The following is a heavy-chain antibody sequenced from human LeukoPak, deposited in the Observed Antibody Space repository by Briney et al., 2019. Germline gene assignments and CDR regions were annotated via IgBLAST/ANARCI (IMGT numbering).Heavy chain of an antibody. CDR3: ARVGDHYHWYLAV. Sequence: QPGGSLTLSCEGSGFSVSCKYMNWVRQAPGKGLEWVSILYSGGSPYYAASVKGRFTVSRDSSKNTLYLQMNSLRAEDTAVYYCARVGDHYHWYLAVWGRGTLVTVSS. D-gene: IGHD3-10*01. J-gene: IGHJ2*01. CDR1: GFSVSCKY. V-gene: IGHV3-53*01. CDR2: LYSGGSP.